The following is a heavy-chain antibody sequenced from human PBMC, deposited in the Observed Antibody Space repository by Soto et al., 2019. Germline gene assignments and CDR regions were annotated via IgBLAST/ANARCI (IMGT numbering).Heavy chain of an antibody. D-gene: IGHD3-9*01. V-gene: IGHV4-39*06. CDR2: IYSTWST. CDR3: ARVVGRYFDWLRAPSRVFDP. J-gene: IGHJ5*02. Sequence: PSETLSLTCTVSGDSISSRSYYWGWVRQPPGKKQEWIGSIYSTWSTYYNKSLKNRVTIYVDAPNNQYALKLSSVTAADTAVFYFARVVGRYFDWLRAPSRVFDPWGQGTLVTVSS. CDR1: GDSISSRSYY.